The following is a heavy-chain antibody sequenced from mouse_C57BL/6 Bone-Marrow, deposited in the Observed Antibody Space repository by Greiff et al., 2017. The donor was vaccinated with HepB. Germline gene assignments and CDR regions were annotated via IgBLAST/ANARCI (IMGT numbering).Heavy chain of an antibody. V-gene: IGHV1-59*01. CDR2: IDPSDSYT. CDR3: ARKEVYDGYPYAMDY. D-gene: IGHD2-3*01. CDR1: GYTFTSYW. J-gene: IGHJ4*01. Sequence: QVQLQQPGAELVRPGASVKLSCKASGYTFTSYWMHWVKQRPGQGLEWIGVIDPSDSYTKYNQKFKGKATLTVDTSSSTAYMQLSSLTSEDSAVYYCARKEVYDGYPYAMDYWGQGTSVTVSS.